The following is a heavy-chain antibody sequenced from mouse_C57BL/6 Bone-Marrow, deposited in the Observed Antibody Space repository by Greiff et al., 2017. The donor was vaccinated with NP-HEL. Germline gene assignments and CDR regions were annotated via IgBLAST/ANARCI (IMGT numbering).Heavy chain of an antibody. CDR1: GYTFTSYG. J-gene: IGHJ1*03. V-gene: IGHV1-81*01. D-gene: IGHD1-1*01. CDR2: IYPRSGNT. Sequence: QVQLQQSGAELARPGASVKLSCKASGYTFTSYGISWVKQRPGQGLEWIGEIYPRSGNTYYNEKFKGKATLNADKSSSTAYMELRSLTSEDSAVYFCARRPITTVVATPWYFDVWGTGTTVTVSS. CDR3: ARRPITTVVATPWYFDV.